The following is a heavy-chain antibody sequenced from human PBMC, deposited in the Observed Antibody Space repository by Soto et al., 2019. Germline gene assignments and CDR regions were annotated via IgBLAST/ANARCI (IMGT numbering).Heavy chain of an antibody. Sequence: ASVKVSCKASGYIFVDYGIAWVRQAPRQGLEWMGWISPYTGNTHSASKVQGRLTMTTDTSTSTAYMDLGSLTSDDTAVYYCVMVDNYVTPTPQDVWGQGTTVTVSS. J-gene: IGHJ6*02. CDR1: GYIFVDYG. CDR2: ISPYTGNT. CDR3: VMVDNYVTPTPQDV. V-gene: IGHV1-18*01. D-gene: IGHD3-16*01.